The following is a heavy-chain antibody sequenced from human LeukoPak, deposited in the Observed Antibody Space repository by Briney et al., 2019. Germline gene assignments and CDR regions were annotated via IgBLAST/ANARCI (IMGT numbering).Heavy chain of an antibody. CDR1: GFTFSSYA. J-gene: IGHJ4*02. D-gene: IGHD1-26*01. Sequence: GGSLRLSCAASGFTFSSYAMHWVRQAPGKGLEWVAVISYDGSNKYYADSVKGRFTISRDDGKNSLYLQMNSLRAEDTAVYYCARRGDSWGQGTLVTVSS. V-gene: IGHV3-30-3*01. CDR3: ARRGDS. CDR2: ISYDGSNK.